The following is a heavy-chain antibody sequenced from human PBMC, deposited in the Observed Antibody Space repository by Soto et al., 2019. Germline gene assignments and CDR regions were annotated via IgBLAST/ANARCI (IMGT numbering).Heavy chain of an antibody. CDR2: INHSGST. J-gene: IGHJ4*02. Sequence: PSETLSLTCAVYGGSFSGYYWSWIRQPPGKGLEWIGEINHSGSTNYNPSLKSRVTISVDTSKNQFSLKLSSVTAADTAVYYCANTEEDDSGYDSGYYFDYWGQGTQVTVS. V-gene: IGHV4-34*01. CDR1: GGSFSGYY. D-gene: IGHD5-12*01. CDR3: ANTEEDDSGYDSGYYFDY.